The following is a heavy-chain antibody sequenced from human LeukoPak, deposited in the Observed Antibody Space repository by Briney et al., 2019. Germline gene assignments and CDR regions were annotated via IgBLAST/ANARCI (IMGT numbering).Heavy chain of an antibody. CDR2: FDPEDGET. Sequence: ASVEVSCKVSGYTLTELSMHWVRQAPGKGLEWMGGFDPEDGETIYAQKFQGRVTMTEDTSTDTAYMELSSLRSEDTAVYYCATRTRKTAAFDYWGQGTLVTVSS. J-gene: IGHJ4*02. D-gene: IGHD1-1*01. CDR1: GYTLTELS. CDR3: ATRTRKTAAFDY. V-gene: IGHV1-24*01.